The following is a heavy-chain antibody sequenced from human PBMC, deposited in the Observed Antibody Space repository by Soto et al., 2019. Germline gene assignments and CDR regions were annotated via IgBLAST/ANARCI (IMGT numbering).Heavy chain of an antibody. D-gene: IGHD6-6*01. V-gene: IGHV3-23*01. J-gene: IGHJ3*01. CDR2: IIGGDGDT. CDR3: AQYIDAF. Sequence: QGPRKGLEWVSSIIGGDGDTYYAYSVKGRFTITRDNSKNTLYLHMNGLRAEDTAIYYCAQYIDAF.